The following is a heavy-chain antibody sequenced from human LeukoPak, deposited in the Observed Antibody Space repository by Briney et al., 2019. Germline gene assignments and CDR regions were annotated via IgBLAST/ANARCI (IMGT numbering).Heavy chain of an antibody. V-gene: IGHV3-48*02. Sequence: GGSLRLSCAASGFTFSSYSMNWVRQAPGKGLERVSYISSSSSTIYYADSVKGRFTISRDNAKNSLYLQMNSLRDEDTAVYYCARAAADYIVVVPAAMLSFDYWGQGTLVTVSS. J-gene: IGHJ4*02. CDR3: ARAAADYIVVVPAAMLSFDY. CDR1: GFTFSSYS. CDR2: ISSSSSTI. D-gene: IGHD2-2*01.